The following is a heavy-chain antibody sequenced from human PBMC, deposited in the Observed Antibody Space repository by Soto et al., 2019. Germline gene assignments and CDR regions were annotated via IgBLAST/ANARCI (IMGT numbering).Heavy chain of an antibody. J-gene: IGHJ4*02. CDR1: GGSYSSYT. Sequence: GTSVKVSCEASGGSYSSYTISWVRQAPGQGLEWMGRIIPILGIANYAQKFQGRVTITADKSTSTAYMELSSLRSEDTAVYYCARAYSGYDHQGTFDYWGQGTLVTVSS. CDR2: IIPILGIA. D-gene: IGHD5-12*01. V-gene: IGHV1-69*02. CDR3: ARAYSGYDHQGTFDY.